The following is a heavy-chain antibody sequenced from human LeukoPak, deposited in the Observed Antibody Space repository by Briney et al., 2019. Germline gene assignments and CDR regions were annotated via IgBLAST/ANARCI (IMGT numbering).Heavy chain of an antibody. D-gene: IGHD5-24*01. CDR3: AKEDDYNYIDY. Sequence: PGGSLRLSCAASGFTFSSYAMSWVRQAPGKGLEWVSTISGSGATTYYADSVKGRFTISRDNSKNTLYLQMNNLRAEDTAVYYCAKEDDYNYIDYWGQGTLVTVSS. J-gene: IGHJ4*02. V-gene: IGHV3-23*01. CDR2: ISGSGATT. CDR1: GFTFSSYA.